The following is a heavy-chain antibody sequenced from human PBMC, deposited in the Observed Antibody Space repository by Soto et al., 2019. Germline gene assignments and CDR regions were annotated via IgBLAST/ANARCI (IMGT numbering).Heavy chain of an antibody. CDR2: IIPILGIA. Sequence: GPSVKVSCKASVGTFSSYTISWVRQAPGQGLEWMGRIIPILGIANYAQKFQGRVTITADKSTSTAYMELSSLRSEDTAVYYCARDGDSTIWGSYRQNAFDIWGQGTMVTVSS. J-gene: IGHJ3*02. D-gene: IGHD3-16*02. CDR1: VGTFSSYT. V-gene: IGHV1-69*04. CDR3: ARDGDSTIWGSYRQNAFDI.